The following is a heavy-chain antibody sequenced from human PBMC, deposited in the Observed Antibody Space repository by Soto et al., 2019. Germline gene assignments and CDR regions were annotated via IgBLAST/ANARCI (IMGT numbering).Heavy chain of an antibody. CDR1: GFTFSSYW. CDR2: MNMDGNRI. Sequence: GSLRLSCAASGFTFSSYWMHWVRQAPGKGLEWVSRMNMDGNRISYVDSVKGRRTISRDNAKNTFYMEMNSARVEDTAAYYCVRGDGDRYDGHGYLGRHWGQGSLVTVSS. D-gene: IGHD2-21*01. J-gene: IGHJ4*02. CDR3: VRGDGDRYDGHGYLGRH. V-gene: IGHV3-74*01.